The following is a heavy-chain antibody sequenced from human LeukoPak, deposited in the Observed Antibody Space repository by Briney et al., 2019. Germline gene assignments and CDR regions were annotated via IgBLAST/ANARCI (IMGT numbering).Heavy chain of an antibody. CDR1: GGSMSGYY. Sequence: SETLSLTCTVSGGSMSGYYWNWIRQPAGKGLEWIGRIYTTGGTNSNPSLKSLLIMSVDTSTNQFSLKMRFVTAADTAVYYCARNLGGDDYYFYGMDVWGQGTTVTVSS. CDR3: ARNLGGDDYYFYGMDV. J-gene: IGHJ6*02. V-gene: IGHV4-4*07. CDR2: IYTTGGT. D-gene: IGHD2-21*02.